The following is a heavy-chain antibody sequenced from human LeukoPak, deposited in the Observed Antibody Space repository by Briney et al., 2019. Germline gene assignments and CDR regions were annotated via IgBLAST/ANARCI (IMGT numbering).Heavy chain of an antibody. D-gene: IGHD1-1*01. CDR2: ISSGSSSV. CDR1: GFTFSAYT. CDR3: ASQKSDDLDP. J-gene: IGHJ5*02. Sequence: GGSLRLSCSASGFTFSAYTMNWVRQAPGQGLEWVSYISSGSSSVYYADSVKGRFTISRDNAKNSLYLQMNGLRAEDTAVYYCASQKSDDLDPWGQGTLVTVSS. V-gene: IGHV3-48*04.